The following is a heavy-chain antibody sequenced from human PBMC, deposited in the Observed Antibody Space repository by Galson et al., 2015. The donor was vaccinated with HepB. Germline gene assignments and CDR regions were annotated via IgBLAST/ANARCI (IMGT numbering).Heavy chain of an antibody. CDR1: GYTFTSYG. CDR3: ASGPEESGYSGYDTSYYYGMDV. D-gene: IGHD5-12*01. J-gene: IGHJ6*02. CDR2: ISAYNGNT. V-gene: IGHV1-18*04. Sequence: SVKVSCKASGYTFTSYGISWVRQAPGQGLEWMGWISAYNGNTNYAQKLQGRVTMTTDTSTSTAYMELRSLRSDDTAVYYCASGPEESGYSGYDTSYYYGMDVWGQGTTVTVSS.